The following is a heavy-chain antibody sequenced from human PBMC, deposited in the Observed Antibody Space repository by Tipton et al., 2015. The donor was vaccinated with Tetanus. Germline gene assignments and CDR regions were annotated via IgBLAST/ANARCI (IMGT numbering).Heavy chain of an antibody. J-gene: IGHJ4*02. D-gene: IGHD5-18*01. CDR2: ISWNSGSI. V-gene: IGHV3-9*01. CDR1: GFTFDDYA. Sequence: SLRLSCAASGFTFDDYAMHWVRQAPGKGLEWVSGISWNSGSIGYADSVKGRFTISRDNAKNSLYLQMNSLRAEDTALYYCAKDIVPYSYGYYFDYWGQGTLVTVSS. CDR3: AKDIVPYSYGYYFDY.